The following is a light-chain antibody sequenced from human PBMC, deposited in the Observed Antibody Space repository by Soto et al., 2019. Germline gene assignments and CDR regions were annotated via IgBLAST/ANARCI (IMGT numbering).Light chain of an antibody. CDR1: SSDVGSYDR. V-gene: IGLV2-18*01. Sequence: QSVLTQPPSVSGSPGQSVTISCTGTSSDVGSYDRVSWYQQPPGTAPKLMISEVSNRRSGVPDRFSGSKSGNTASLTISGLQAGEEADYYCTEYTTTAPVVFGGGTKLTVL. CDR2: EVS. CDR3: TEYTTTAPVV. J-gene: IGLJ2*01.